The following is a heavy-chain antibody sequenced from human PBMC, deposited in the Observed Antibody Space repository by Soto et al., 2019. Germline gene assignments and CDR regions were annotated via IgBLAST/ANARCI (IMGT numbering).Heavy chain of an antibody. CDR3: ARMGYSSGWPHFDY. CDR1: GYTFTSYA. V-gene: IGHV1-3*01. CDR2: INAGNGNT. D-gene: IGHD6-19*01. Sequence: ASVKVSCKASGYTFTSYAMHWVRQAPGQRLEWMGWINAGNGNTKYSQKFQGRVTITRDTSASTAYMQLSSLRSEDTAVYYCARMGYSSGWPHFDYWGQGTLVTVSS. J-gene: IGHJ4*02.